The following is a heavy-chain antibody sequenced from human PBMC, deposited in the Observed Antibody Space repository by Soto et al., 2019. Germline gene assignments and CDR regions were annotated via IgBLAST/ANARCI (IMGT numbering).Heavy chain of an antibody. CDR3: ARDMYSSDYFVKWFEP. V-gene: IGHV3-30-3*01. Sequence: QVRLVESGGGVVQPGRSLRLSCTASGFSFSSYAMYWFRQPPGKGLEWVAVISHDGINKHYADSVKGLVTVSRDNSNHSLDLQLNSLRGEDTAMYYCARDMYSSDYFVKWFEPWGHGTLVTVSS. CDR2: ISHDGINK. D-gene: IGHD6-19*01. CDR1: GFSFSSYA. J-gene: IGHJ5*02.